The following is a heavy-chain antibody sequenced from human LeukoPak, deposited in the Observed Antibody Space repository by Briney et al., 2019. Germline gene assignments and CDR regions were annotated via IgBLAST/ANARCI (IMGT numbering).Heavy chain of an antibody. CDR2: IYYSGST. D-gene: IGHD2-2*01. V-gene: IGHV4-31*03. Sequence: SQTLSLTCTVSGGSISSGGYYWSWIRQHPGKGLEWIGYIYYSGSTYYNPSLKSRVTISVDTSKNQFSLKLSSVTAADTAVYYCARARTVVPAAIPYYYYYMDVWGKGTTVTVSS. CDR1: GGSISSGGYY. CDR3: ARARTVVPAAIPYYYYYMDV. J-gene: IGHJ6*03.